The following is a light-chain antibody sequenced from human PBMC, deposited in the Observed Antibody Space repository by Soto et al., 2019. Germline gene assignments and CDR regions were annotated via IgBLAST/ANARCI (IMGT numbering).Light chain of an antibody. CDR2: DVS. CDR3: CSYAGSYTFV. V-gene: IGLV2-11*01. CDR1: SSDVGGYDY. J-gene: IGLJ1*01. Sequence: QSALTQPRSVSGSPGQSVILSCTGTSSDVGGYDYVSWYQHHPGKAPKLIIYDVSKWPSGVPDRFSGSKSGNTASLTISGLQTEDEADYHCCSYAGSYTFVFGSGTKLTVL.